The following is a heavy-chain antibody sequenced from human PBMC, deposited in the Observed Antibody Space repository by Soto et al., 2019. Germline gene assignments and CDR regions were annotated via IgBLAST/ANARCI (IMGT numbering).Heavy chain of an antibody. CDR3: ARDLPDIVATIKGAFDI. CDR1: GFTFSSYW. Sequence: GGSLRLSCAASGFTFSSYWMSWVRQAPGKGLEWVANIKQDGSEKYYVDSVKGRFTISRDNAKNSLYLQMNSLRAEDTAVYYCARDLPDIVATIKGAFDIWGQGTMVTVSS. J-gene: IGHJ3*02. V-gene: IGHV3-7*01. CDR2: IKQDGSEK. D-gene: IGHD5-12*01.